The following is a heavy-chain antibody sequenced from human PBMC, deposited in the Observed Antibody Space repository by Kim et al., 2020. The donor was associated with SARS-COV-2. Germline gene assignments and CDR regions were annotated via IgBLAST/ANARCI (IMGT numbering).Heavy chain of an antibody. CDR3: AQQLAYASDWFDP. CDR2: IYYSGST. D-gene: IGHD6-13*01. J-gene: IGHJ5*02. Sequence: SETLSLTCTVSGGSISSSSYYWGWIRQPPGKGLEWIGSIYYSGSTYYNPSLKSRVTISVDTSKNQFSLKLSSVTAADTAVYYCAQQLAYASDWFDPWGQGTLVTFSS. CDR1: GGSISSSSYY. V-gene: IGHV4-39*01.